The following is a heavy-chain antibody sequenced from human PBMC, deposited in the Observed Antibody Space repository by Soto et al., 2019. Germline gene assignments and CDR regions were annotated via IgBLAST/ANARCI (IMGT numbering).Heavy chain of an antibody. CDR1: GGSVRSADYY. Sequence: QVQLQESGPGLVKPSQTLSLTCTVSGGSVRSADYYWSWIRQYPGKGLEWIGYIYYTGSTCDNPSLKSRLTISVDTSKNQFSLKLSSVTAADTAVYYCARWVTAAQGFFDYWGQGTLVTVSS. CDR3: ARWVTAAQGFFDY. J-gene: IGHJ4*02. D-gene: IGHD6-13*01. CDR2: IYYTGST. V-gene: IGHV4-31*03.